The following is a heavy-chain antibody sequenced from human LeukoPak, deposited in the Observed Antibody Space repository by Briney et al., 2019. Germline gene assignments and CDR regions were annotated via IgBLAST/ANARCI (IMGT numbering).Heavy chain of an antibody. V-gene: IGHV4-59*01. CDR1: GGSISSYY. CDR2: IYYSGST. Sequence: SETLSLTCTVSGGSISSYYWSWIRQPPGKGLEWIGYIYYSGSTNYNPSLKSRVTISVDTSKNQFSLKLSSVTAADTAVYYCARASSSWNYYYYYYMDVWGKGTTVTVPS. J-gene: IGHJ6*03. D-gene: IGHD6-13*01. CDR3: ARASSSWNYYYYYYMDV.